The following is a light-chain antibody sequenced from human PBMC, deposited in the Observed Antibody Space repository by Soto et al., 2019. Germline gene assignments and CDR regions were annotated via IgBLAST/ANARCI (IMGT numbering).Light chain of an antibody. CDR3: QHRGNWPPLT. V-gene: IGKV3-11*01. J-gene: IGKJ4*01. Sequence: EIVLTQSPATLSLSPGERATLSCRASQSISSYLGWYQQKPGQAPRLLIFDASNRATGIPARFSGSGSGTDFTLAINSLEPEDFGVYYCQHRGNWPPLTFGGGTKVEIK. CDR2: DAS. CDR1: QSISSY.